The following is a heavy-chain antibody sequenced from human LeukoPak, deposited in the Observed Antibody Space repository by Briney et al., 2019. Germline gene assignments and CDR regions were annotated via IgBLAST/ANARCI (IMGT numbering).Heavy chain of an antibody. CDR2: IYYSGST. J-gene: IGHJ1*01. CDR1: GGSVSSGSYY. Sequence: PSETLSLTCTVSGGSVSSGSYYWSWIRQPPGKGLEWIGYIYYSGSTYYNPSLKSRVTISVDTSKNQFSLKLSSVTAADTAVYYCASQDCSSTSCYTRTEYFQHWGQGTLVTVSS. D-gene: IGHD2-2*02. V-gene: IGHV4-61*01. CDR3: ASQDCSSTSCYTRTEYFQH.